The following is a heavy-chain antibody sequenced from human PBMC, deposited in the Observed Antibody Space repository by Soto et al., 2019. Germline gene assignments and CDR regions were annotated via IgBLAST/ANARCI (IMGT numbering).Heavy chain of an antibody. V-gene: IGHV3-23*01. D-gene: IGHD3-10*01. Sequence: VGSLRLSCAASGFTFTSYAMSWVRQAPGKGLEWVSAISASGDSTYYADAVKGRFTISRDNSKNTLYLEMNSQRAEDTALYYCANPPLSILQGIFWFVTWCQGTLVKVSS. J-gene: IGHJ5*02. CDR1: GFTFTSYA. CDR3: ANPPLSILQGIFWFVT. CDR2: ISASGDST.